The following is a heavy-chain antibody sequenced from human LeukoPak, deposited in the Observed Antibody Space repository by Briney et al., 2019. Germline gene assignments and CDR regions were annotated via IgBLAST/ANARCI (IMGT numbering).Heavy chain of an antibody. CDR1: GFTFTTYA. J-gene: IGHJ4*02. CDR3: ARDQGY. Sequence: QPGASLRLSCVASGFTFTTYAMMWVRQAPGKGLEWVSATSGSGGTTYYADSVKGRFTISRDNSQNTLYLQMNSLRAEDTALFYCARDQGYWGQGTLVTVSS. CDR2: TSGSGGTT. V-gene: IGHV3-23*01.